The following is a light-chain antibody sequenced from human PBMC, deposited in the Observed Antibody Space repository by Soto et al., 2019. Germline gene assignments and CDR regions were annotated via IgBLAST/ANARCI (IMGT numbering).Light chain of an antibody. CDR3: SSYTSSSTRV. CDR2: EVS. Sequence: QSALTQPASVSGSPGQSITISCTGTSSDVGGYNYVSWYQQHPGKAPKLMIYEVSNRPSGVSNRFSGSKSGKTASLTISGLQAEDEADYYCSSYTSSSTRVFGGGTTVTVL. V-gene: IGLV2-14*01. J-gene: IGLJ3*02. CDR1: SSDVGGYNY.